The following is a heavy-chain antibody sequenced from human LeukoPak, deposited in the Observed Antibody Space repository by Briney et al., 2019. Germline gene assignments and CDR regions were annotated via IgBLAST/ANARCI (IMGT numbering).Heavy chain of an antibody. Sequence: GGSLRLSCAASGFTFSSYGMHWVRQAPGKGLEWVAFIRYDGSNKYYADSAKGRFTISRDNSKNTLYLQMNSLRAEDTAVYYCAKDRDFGVDHFDYWGQGTLVTVSS. CDR1: GFTFSSYG. CDR3: AKDRDFGVDHFDY. J-gene: IGHJ4*02. V-gene: IGHV3-30*02. CDR2: IRYDGSNK. D-gene: IGHD3-3*01.